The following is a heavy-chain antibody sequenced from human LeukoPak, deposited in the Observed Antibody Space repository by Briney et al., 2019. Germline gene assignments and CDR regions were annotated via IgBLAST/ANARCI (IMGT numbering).Heavy chain of an antibody. J-gene: IGHJ5*02. Sequence: SETLSLTCTVSGGSISSYYWSWIRQPPGKGLEWIGYIYYSGSTNYNPSLKSRATISVDTSKNQFSLKLSSVTAADTAVYYYARARSSGWLGWFDPWGQGTLVTVSS. V-gene: IGHV4-59*01. D-gene: IGHD6-19*01. CDR3: ARARSSGWLGWFDP. CDR1: GGSISSYY. CDR2: IYYSGST.